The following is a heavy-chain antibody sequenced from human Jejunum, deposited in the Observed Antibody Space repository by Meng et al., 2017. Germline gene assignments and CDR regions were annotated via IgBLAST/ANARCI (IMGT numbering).Heavy chain of an antibody. D-gene: IGHD3-16*01. CDR2: VSQSGST. CDR1: GGSISSYS. J-gene: IGHJ2*01. CDR3: ARDLLGGWYLDL. V-gene: IGHV4-59*01. Sequence: QVQLQESGPGLVKSSETLSLTCTVSGGSISSYSWNWIRQPPGKGLEWIGYVSQSGSTKYSPSLKSRVTISVDTSKSHFSLRLTSVTAADTAIYFCARDLLGGWYLDLWGRGTLVTVSS.